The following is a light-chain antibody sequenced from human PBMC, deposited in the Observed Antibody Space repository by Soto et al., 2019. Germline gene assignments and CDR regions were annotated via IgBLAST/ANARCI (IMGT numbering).Light chain of an antibody. Sequence: EIVVTQSPGPLSLSPGERATLSCRASQSVSSSYLAWYQQKPGRAPRLLIYAAATRATGVPARFSGSGSGTEFTLTISSLQPEDSATYYCQQLRSYPLTFGGGTKVDIK. CDR2: AAA. CDR3: QQLRSYPLT. V-gene: IGKV3-20*01. J-gene: IGKJ4*01. CDR1: QSVSSSY.